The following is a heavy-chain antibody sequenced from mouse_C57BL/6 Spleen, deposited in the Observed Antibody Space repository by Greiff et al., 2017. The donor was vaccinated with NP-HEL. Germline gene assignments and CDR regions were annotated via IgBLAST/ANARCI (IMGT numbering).Heavy chain of an antibody. CDR3: ARRISSYEFAY. D-gene: IGHD1-1*01. J-gene: IGHJ3*01. V-gene: IGHV1-50*01. CDR1: GYTFTSYW. Sequence: QVQLQQPGAELVKPGASVKLSCKASGYTFTSYWMQWVKQRPGQGLEWIGEIDPSDSYTNYNQKFKGKATLTVDTSSSTAYMQLSSLTSEDSAVYYCARRISSYEFAYWGQGTLVTVSA. CDR2: IDPSDSYT.